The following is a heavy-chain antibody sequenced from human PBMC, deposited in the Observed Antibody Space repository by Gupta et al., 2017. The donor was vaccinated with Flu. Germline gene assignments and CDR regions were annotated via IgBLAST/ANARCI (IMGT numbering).Heavy chain of an antibody. CDR3: AREVEYFDWCIRSGLFDY. D-gene: IGHD3-9*01. CDR2: INHIGST. J-gene: IGHJ4*02. V-gene: IGHV4-34*01. CDR1: GGSFSGYY. Sequence: QVQLQQWGAGLLKPSETLSLTCAVYGGSFSGYYWSWIRQPPGKGLEWIGEINHIGSTNYNPSLKRRVTISVDTSKNQFSLKLSSVTAAETAVYYCAREVEYFDWCIRSGLFDYWGQGTLVTVYS.